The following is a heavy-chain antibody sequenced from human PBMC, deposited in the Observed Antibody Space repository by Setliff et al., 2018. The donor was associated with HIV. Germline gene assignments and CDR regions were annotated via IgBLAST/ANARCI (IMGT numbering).Heavy chain of an antibody. Sequence: LKISYAASGFTFNTHAMHWVRQVPGKGLEWVAFIRFDGSHQNYAESVKGRFVISRDNFKNTLSLQMNGLRREDTAVYYCAKDQAGWLQLRSRLEDWGQGTLVTVSS. CDR1: GFTFNTHA. CDR3: AKDQAGWLQLRSRLED. CDR2: IRFDGSHQ. D-gene: IGHD5-12*01. V-gene: IGHV3-30*02. J-gene: IGHJ4*02.